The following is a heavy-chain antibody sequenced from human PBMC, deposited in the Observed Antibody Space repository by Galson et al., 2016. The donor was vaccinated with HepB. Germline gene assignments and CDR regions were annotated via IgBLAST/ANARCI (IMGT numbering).Heavy chain of an antibody. CDR1: GGSISGNDYY. CDR3: ARIISNYVGTDYFDS. Sequence: TLSLTCAVSGGSISGNDYYWSWIRQPPGKCLEWIGYIFSSGYTYYNPSRLSRLHMSVDTSENQFSLRLSSVTAADTAVYYCARIISNYVGTDYFDSWGQGTLVTVSS. CDR2: IFSSGYT. V-gene: IGHV4-30-4*01. J-gene: IGHJ4*02. D-gene: IGHD4-11*01.